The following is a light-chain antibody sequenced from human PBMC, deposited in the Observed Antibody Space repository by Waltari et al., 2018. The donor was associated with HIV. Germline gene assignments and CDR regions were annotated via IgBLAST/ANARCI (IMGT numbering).Light chain of an antibody. J-gene: IGLJ3*02. CDR3: AAWDDRLNGWV. CDR2: SSN. Sequence: QSVLTQPPSASGPPAQRVTISCSGRSPNIGINTVNWYQHLPGTAPKLLIYSSNQRPSGVPDRFSGSKSGTSASLAISGLQSEDEADYYCAAWDDRLNGWVFGGGTKLTVL. CDR1: SPNIGINT. V-gene: IGLV1-44*01.